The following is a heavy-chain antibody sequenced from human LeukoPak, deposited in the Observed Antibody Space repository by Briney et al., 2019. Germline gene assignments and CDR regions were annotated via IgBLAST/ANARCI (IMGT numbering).Heavy chain of an antibody. V-gene: IGHV3-30*18. CDR1: GFTFSSYG. CDR3: AKDFGVYGGYELDY. Sequence: GGSLRLSCAASGFTFSSYGMHWVRQAPGKGLEWVAVISYDGSNKYYADSVKGRFTISRDNSKNTLYLQMNSLRAEDTAVYYCAKDFGVYGGYELDYWGQGTLVTVSS. D-gene: IGHD5-12*01. CDR2: ISYDGSNK. J-gene: IGHJ4*02.